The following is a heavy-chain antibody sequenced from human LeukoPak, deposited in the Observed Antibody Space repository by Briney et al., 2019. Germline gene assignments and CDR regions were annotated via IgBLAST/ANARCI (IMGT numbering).Heavy chain of an antibody. Sequence: ASVKVSCKASGYTFTAYYMHWVRQAPGQGLEWMGCINANSGGTDYVQKFQGRVTMTRDTSISTAYMELSGLTSDDTAVYYCARDGTPQLGPTPYDYWGQGTLVTVSS. J-gene: IGHJ4*02. CDR1: GYTFTAYY. D-gene: IGHD6-13*01. CDR2: INANSGGT. V-gene: IGHV1-2*02. CDR3: ARDGTPQLGPTPYDY.